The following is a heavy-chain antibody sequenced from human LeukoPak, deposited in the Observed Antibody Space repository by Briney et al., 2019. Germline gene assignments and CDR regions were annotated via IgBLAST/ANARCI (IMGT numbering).Heavy chain of an antibody. CDR1: GGSISSSSDY. J-gene: IGHJ5*02. CDR2: IHYGGST. CDR3: ARPYYYDSRIDP. V-gene: IGHV4-39*01. D-gene: IGHD3-22*01. Sequence: SETLSLTCTVSGGSISSSSDYWGWIRQPPGKGLEWIGSIHYGGSTYYNATLKSRVTISVDTSKKQCSLQLTSVTAADTAVYYCARPYYYDSRIDPWGQGTLVTVSS.